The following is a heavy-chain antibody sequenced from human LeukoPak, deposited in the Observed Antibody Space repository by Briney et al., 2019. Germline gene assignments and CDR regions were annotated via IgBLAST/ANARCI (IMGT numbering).Heavy chain of an antibody. CDR3: ARRTIFGAKDC. Sequence: GASVKVSCKASGYTFTGYYIHWVRQAPGQGLEWMGWINPNSGGTKYAQKFQGRVTMTRDTSISTANMELSRLRSDDTAVYYCARRTIFGAKDCWGQGTLVTVSS. CDR1: GYTFTGYY. J-gene: IGHJ4*02. V-gene: IGHV1-2*02. D-gene: IGHD3-3*01. CDR2: INPNSGGT.